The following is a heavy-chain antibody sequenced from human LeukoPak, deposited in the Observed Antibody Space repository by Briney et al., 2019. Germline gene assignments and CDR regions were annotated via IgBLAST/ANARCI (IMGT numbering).Heavy chain of an antibody. J-gene: IGHJ4*02. CDR2: ISSSGGST. V-gene: IGHV3-23*01. CDR3: AKETSSLFDY. D-gene: IGHD6-13*01. CDR1: GFTFSSYA. Sequence: PGGSLRLSCAASGFTFSSYAMNWVRQAPGKGLEWVSGISSSGGSTYYADSVKGRLTISRDNSKNTLYLQMNSLRAEDTAVYYCAKETSSLFDYWGQGTLVTVSS.